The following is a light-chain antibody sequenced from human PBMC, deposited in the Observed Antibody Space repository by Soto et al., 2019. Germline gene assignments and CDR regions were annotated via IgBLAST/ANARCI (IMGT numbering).Light chain of an antibody. CDR1: QSVSSSC. J-gene: IGKJ1*01. CDR2: GAS. Sequence: PGEGASLSCRASQSVSSSCLAWYQQKPGQAPRLLISGASSRATGIPDRFSGSGSGTDFTLTISRLEPEDFAVYYCHQYGSSPWTFGQGTKVDIK. V-gene: IGKV3-20*01. CDR3: HQYGSSPWT.